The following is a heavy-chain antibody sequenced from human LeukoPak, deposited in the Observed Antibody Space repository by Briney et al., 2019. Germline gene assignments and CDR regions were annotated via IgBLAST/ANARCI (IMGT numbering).Heavy chain of an antibody. J-gene: IGHJ4*02. D-gene: IGHD3-10*01. CDR2: IYYSGST. CDR3: ARVGYYGSGSYYRDYFEY. V-gene: IGHV4-59*01. Sequence: SETLSLTCTVSGGSISSYYWSWIRQPPGKGLEWIGYIYYSGSTNYNPSLKSRVTISIDTSKNQFSLKLNSVTAADTAVYYCARVGYYGSGSYYRDYFEYWGQGTPVTVSS. CDR1: GGSISSYY.